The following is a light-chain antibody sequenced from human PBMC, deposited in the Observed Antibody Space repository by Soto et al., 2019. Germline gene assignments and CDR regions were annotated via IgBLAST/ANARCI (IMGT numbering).Light chain of an antibody. CDR1: QGISSW. CDR3: QQGYSFPLT. V-gene: IGKV1-12*01. Sequence: DLQLTKSPSSVSASVGDRVTITCRASQGISSWLAWYQQKPGKAPKLLIYVASSLESGVPSRFSGSGSGTDFTLTIISLQPKDFANYFCQQGYSFPLTFGGGTQVDIK. J-gene: IGKJ4*01. CDR2: VAS.